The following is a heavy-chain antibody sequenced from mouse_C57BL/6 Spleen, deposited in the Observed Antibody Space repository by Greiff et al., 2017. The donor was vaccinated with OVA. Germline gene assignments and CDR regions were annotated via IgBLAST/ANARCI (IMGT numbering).Heavy chain of an antibody. J-gene: IGHJ2*01. Sequence: SGAELVRPGASVTLSCKASGYTFTDYEMHWVKQTPVHGLEWIGAIDPETGGTAYNQKFKGKAILTADKSSSTAYMELRSLTSEDSAVYYCTRSDLLWDYWGQGTTLTVSS. CDR2: IDPETGGT. CDR3: TRSDLLWDY. CDR1: GYTFTDYE. D-gene: IGHD2-1*01. V-gene: IGHV1-15*01.